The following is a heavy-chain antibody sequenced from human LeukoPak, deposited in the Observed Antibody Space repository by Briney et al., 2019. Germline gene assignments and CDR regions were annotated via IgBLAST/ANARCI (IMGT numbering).Heavy chain of an antibody. V-gene: IGHV1-2*02. Sequence: ASVKVSCKASGDTFTDYYIYWVRQAPGQGLEWMGWINPNSGGTNYAQKFRGRVTMTWDTSILTAYMELSSLTSDDTAVYYCAASTVQNYYWYYGMDVWGQGTTVTVSS. CDR2: INPNSGGT. CDR3: AASTVQNYYWYYGMDV. D-gene: IGHD4-17*01. J-gene: IGHJ6*02. CDR1: GDTFTDYY.